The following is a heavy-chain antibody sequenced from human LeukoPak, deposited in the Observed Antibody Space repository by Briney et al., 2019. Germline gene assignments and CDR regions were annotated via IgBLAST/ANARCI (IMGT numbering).Heavy chain of an antibody. J-gene: IGHJ3*02. D-gene: IGHD3-22*01. CDR1: GYTFTSYD. Sequence: ASVKVSCKASGYTFTSYDINWVRQATGQGLEWMGWMNPNSGNTGYARKFQGRVTMTRNTSISTAYMELSSLRSEDTAVYYCVKVSPPSDAFDIWGQGTMVTVSS. CDR3: VKVSPPSDAFDI. V-gene: IGHV1-8*01. CDR2: MNPNSGNT.